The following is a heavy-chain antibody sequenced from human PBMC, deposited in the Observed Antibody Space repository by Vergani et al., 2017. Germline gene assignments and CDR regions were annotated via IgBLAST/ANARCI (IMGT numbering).Heavy chain of an antibody. J-gene: IGHJ6*03. D-gene: IGHD4-17*01. CDR2: IYTSGST. V-gene: IGHV4-61*02. CDR1: GGSISSGSYY. Sequence: QVQLQESGPGLVKPSQTLSLTCTVSGGSISSGSYYWSWIRQPAGKGLEWIGRIYTSGSTNYNPSLKSRVTISVDTSKNQFSLKLSSVTAADTAVYYCARVNEGVTTGIYDYYYYYYMDVWGKGTTVTVSS. CDR3: ARVNEGVTTGIYDYYYYYYMDV.